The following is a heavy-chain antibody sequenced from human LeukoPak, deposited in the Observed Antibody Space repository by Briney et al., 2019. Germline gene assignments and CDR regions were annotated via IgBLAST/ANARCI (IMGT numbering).Heavy chain of an antibody. V-gene: IGHV3-30-3*01. CDR2: ISYDGSNK. CDR3: ARDRDMVRGGPLDY. D-gene: IGHD3-10*01. Sequence: GRSLRLSCAASGFTFSSYAMPWVRQAPGKGLEWVAVISYDGSNKYYADSVKGRFTISRDNSKNTLYLQMNSLRAEDTAVYYCARDRDMVRGGPLDYWGQGTLVTVSS. J-gene: IGHJ4*02. CDR1: GFTFSSYA.